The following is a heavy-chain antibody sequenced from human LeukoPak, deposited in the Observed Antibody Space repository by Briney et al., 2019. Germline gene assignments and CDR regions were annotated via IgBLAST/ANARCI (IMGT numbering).Heavy chain of an antibody. Sequence: QRGGSLRLSCVGSGFTFRSHAMSWVRQVPEKGLEFVSGIYENGGTTYYADSVKGRFSISRDNSKNTLYLQMDSLRGEDTAVYYCAKDFRIGYSAHFDYWGQGALVTVSS. CDR1: GFTFRSHA. D-gene: IGHD2-21*01. CDR3: AKDFRIGYSAHFDY. V-gene: IGHV3-23*01. J-gene: IGHJ4*02. CDR2: IYENGGTT.